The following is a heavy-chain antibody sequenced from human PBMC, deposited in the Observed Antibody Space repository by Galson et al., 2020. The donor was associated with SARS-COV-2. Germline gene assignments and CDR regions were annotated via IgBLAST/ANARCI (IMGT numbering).Heavy chain of an antibody. CDR2: IYYSGST. J-gene: IGHJ3*02. CDR3: ARDFGAGATEGEAFDI. D-gene: IGHD1-26*01. Sequence: ASETLSLTCTVSGGSISSGGYYWSWIRQHPGKGLEWIGYIYYSGSTYYNPSLKSRVTISVDTSKNQFSLKLSSVTAADTAVYYCARDFGAGATEGEAFDIWGQGTMVTVSS. V-gene: IGHV4-31*03. CDR1: GGSISSGGYY.